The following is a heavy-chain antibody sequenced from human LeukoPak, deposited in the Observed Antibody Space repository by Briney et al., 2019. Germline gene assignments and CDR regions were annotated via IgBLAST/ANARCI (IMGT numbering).Heavy chain of an antibody. CDR3: NLYNY. CDR1: GYSFTSQD. D-gene: IGHD2-2*02. CDR2: INPDNGDT. J-gene: IGHJ4*02. V-gene: IGHV1-3*03. Sequence: ASVKVSCKTSGYSFTSQDMHWVRQAPGQSLEWMGCINPDNGDTQYSQEFQGRVTITRDTSATTAYMELSSLRSDDMAVYYCNLYNYWGKGTLVTVSS.